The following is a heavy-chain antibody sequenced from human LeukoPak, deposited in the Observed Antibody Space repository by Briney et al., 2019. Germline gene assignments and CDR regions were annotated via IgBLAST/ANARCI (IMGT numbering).Heavy chain of an antibody. Sequence: HPGGSLRLSCAASGFTFSSYAMSWVRQAPGKGLKWVSTINDNGDGTYYADSVKGRFTISRDNSYNTVSLQMNSLRAEDTAVYYCAKEQRPRYGSGTSYALDSWGQGTMVTVSS. D-gene: IGHD3-10*01. V-gene: IGHV3-23*01. J-gene: IGHJ3*02. CDR3: AKEQRPRYGSGTSYALDS. CDR1: GFTFSSYA. CDR2: INDNGDGT.